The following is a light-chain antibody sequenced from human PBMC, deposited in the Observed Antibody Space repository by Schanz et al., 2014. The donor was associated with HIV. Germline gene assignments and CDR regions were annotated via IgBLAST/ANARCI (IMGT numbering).Light chain of an antibody. CDR2: AAS. Sequence: EILMTQSPAALTVSLGETATLSCRASQSVRRNLAWYQHKPGQAPRLLIYAASSRATGIPDRFSGSGSGTEFTRTISSLQSEDFAVYYCQQYNNWPTFGHGTKVEIK. J-gene: IGKJ1*01. CDR1: QSVRRN. CDR3: QQYNNWPT. V-gene: IGKV3-15*01.